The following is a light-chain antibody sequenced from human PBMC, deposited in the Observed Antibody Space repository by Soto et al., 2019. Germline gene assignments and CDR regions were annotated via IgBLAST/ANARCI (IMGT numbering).Light chain of an antibody. CDR2: KAS. CDR1: QSISSW. V-gene: IGKV1-5*03. J-gene: IGKJ1*01. CDR3: QQYNSYSWT. Sequence: DIQMTQSASTLSASVGDRVTITWRASQSISSWLAWYQQKPGKAPKLLIYKASSLESGVPSRFSGSGYGTEFNLTISSLQTDDFATYYCQQYNSYSWTFGQGTKVDIK.